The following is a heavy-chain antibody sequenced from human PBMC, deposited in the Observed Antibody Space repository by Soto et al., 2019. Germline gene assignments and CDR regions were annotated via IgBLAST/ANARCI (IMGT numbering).Heavy chain of an antibody. V-gene: IGHV1-18*01. D-gene: IGHD5-18*01. CDR3: ARDQAMAPFDY. Sequence: QVQLVQSGAEGKKPGASVKVSCKASGYTFTSYGISWVRQAPGQGLEWMGWISAYNGNTKYAQNLQGRVTMTTDTSTSTAYMERRRLRSDDTAVYYCARDQAMAPFDYWGQGTLVTVSS. CDR1: GYTFTSYG. CDR2: ISAYNGNT. J-gene: IGHJ4*02.